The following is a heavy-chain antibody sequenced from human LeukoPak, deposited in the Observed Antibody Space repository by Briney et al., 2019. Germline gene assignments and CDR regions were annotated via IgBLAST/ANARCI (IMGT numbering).Heavy chain of an antibody. CDR3: ARLPKRRALRYFDWYPFDP. Sequence: SETLSLTCAVYGGSFSGYYWSRIRQPPGKGLEWIGEINHSGSTNYNPSLKSRVTISVDTSKNQFSLKLSSVTAADTAVYYCARLPKRRALRYFDWYPFDPWGQGTLVTVSS. CDR2: INHSGST. J-gene: IGHJ5*02. CDR1: GGSFSGYY. D-gene: IGHD3-9*01. V-gene: IGHV4-34*01.